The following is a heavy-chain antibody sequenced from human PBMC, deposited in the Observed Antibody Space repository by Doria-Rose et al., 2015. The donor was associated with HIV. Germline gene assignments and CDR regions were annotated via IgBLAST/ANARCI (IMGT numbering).Heavy chain of an antibody. J-gene: IGHJ4*02. CDR2: IFSDDER. CDR1: GVSLSSPGMG. CDR3: ARIKSSRWYHKYYFDF. D-gene: IGHD6-13*01. Sequence: ESGPVLVKPTETLTLTCTVSGVSLSSPGMGVSWIRQPPGKALEWLAHIFSDDERYYKTSLKSRLTISRGTSKSQVVLTMTDMDPVDTATYYCARIKSSRWYHKYYFDFWGQGTLVIVSA. V-gene: IGHV2-26*01.